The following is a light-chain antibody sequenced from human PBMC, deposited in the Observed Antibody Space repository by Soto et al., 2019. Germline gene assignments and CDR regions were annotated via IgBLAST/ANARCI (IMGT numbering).Light chain of an antibody. CDR3: QSYDSSNPVV. CDR1: SGSIASNN. CDR2: EDD. Sequence: FMLTQPHSVSESPGKTVTISCTRTSGSIASNNVQWYQQRPGSAPTTLIYEDDQRPSGVPDRFSGSIDRSANSASLTISGLKTEDEADYYCQSYDSSNPVVFGGGTKLTVL. V-gene: IGLV6-57*04. J-gene: IGLJ2*01.